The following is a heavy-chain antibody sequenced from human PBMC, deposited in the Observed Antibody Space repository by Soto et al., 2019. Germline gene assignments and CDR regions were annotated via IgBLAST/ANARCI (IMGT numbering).Heavy chain of an antibody. J-gene: IGHJ4*02. CDR3: ARDRDGNHYFDY. V-gene: IGHV3-53*01. CDR1: GFTVSSNY. CDR2: IYSGGST. D-gene: IGHD2-21*02. Sequence: GGSLRLSCAASGFTVSSNYMSWVRQAPGKGLEWVSVIYSGGSTYYADSVKGRFTISRDNSKNTLYLQMNSLRAEDTDGYYCARDRDGNHYFDYWGQGTLVTVSS.